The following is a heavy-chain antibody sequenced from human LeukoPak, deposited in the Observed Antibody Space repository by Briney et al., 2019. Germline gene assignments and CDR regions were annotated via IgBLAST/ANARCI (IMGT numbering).Heavy chain of an antibody. CDR2: ISNSGSA. CDR3: AGYDHSNYLAY. D-gene: IGHD4-11*01. J-gene: IGHJ4*02. CDR1: GGSISSNY. V-gene: IGHV4-59*13. Sequence: SVTLSLTCTVSGGSISSNYWRWIRQPPGKGREWMGYISNSGSANNRPSLKSRVTISLDTSKTQLSLNLNSVTAADTAVYYCAGYDHSNYLAYWGQGTRVTVSS.